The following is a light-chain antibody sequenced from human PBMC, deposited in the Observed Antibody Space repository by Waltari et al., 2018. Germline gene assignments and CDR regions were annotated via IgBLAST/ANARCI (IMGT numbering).Light chain of an antibody. J-gene: IGKJ1*01. CDR3: QQYYSSPWT. Sequence: DIVMTQSPDSLPVSLGERATINCQSSQSILYSSNNKSYLAWYQQKPGQPPKLLVYWASARESGVPDRFSGSGSGTDFTLTISSLQAEDVAVYYCQQYYSSPWTFGQGTTVEIK. CDR1: QSILYSSNNKSY. V-gene: IGKV4-1*01. CDR2: WAS.